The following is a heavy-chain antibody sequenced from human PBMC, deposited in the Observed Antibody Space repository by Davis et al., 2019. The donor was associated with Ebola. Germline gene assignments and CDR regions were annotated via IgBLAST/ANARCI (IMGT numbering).Heavy chain of an antibody. CDR1: GFTFSSYA. CDR3: VRKTYFDY. CDR2: ISPDGSDK. V-gene: IGHV3-30*04. J-gene: IGHJ4*02. Sequence: GGSLRLSCAASGFTFSSYAMHWVRQAPGKVMEWVAVISPDGSDKNYADSGKGRFTISRDNSKNTLDLQMNSLRPEDTAVYYCVRKTYFDYWGQGTLVTVSS.